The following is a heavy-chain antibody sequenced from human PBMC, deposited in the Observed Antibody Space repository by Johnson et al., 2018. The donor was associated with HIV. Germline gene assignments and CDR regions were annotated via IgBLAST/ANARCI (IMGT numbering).Heavy chain of an antibody. V-gene: IGHV3-66*01. CDR2: ISSGGVT. CDR1: GFSVSYNY. CDR3: ARDVRMDKAFDI. J-gene: IGHJ3*02. D-gene: IGHD2-15*01. Sequence: EKLVESGGGLVQPGGSLRLSCAVSGFSVSYNYMSWVRQAPGKGLEWVSVISSGGVTYYIASVKGRFTISRDSSKNTLYLQMNSLRAEDTAVYYCARDVRMDKAFDIWGQGTMVTVSS.